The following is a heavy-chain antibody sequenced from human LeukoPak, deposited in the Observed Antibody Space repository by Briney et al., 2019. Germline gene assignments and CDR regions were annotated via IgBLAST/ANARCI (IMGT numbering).Heavy chain of an antibody. CDR3: ARTLGIVYVDYYYMDV. V-gene: IGHV3-21*05. D-gene: IGHD3-22*01. CDR1: GFTFTYNG. CDR2: ISSGSHYI. J-gene: IGHJ6*03. Sequence: PGGSLRLSCAASGFTFTYNGMNWVRQAPGKGLEWVSFISSGSHYIYYADSVKGRFTISRDNAKNSVYLQMNSLRDEDTVVYYCARTLGIVYVDYYYMDVWGKGTTVTVSS.